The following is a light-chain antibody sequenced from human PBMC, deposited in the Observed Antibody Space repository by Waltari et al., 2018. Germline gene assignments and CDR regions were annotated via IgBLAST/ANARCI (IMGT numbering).Light chain of an antibody. CDR1: QSVGTS. CDR3: QQYDNWPPWT. J-gene: IGKJ1*01. Sequence: EILMTQFPATLSASPGERVTLSCRASQSVGTSLAWYQQKHGQAPSLLLFVASTRATGVPARFSGSGSGTEFTLTISSLQSEDFAVYYCQQYDNWPPWTFGQGTKVE. V-gene: IGKV3-15*01. CDR2: VAS.